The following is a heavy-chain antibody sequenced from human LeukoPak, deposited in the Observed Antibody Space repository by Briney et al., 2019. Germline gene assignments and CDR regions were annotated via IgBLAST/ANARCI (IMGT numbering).Heavy chain of an antibody. D-gene: IGHD3-10*01. Sequence: GGSLRLSCTASGFTFGDYAMSWVRQAPGKGLEWVGFIGSKAYGGTTGYAASVKGRFTISRDDSKSIAYLQMNSLKTEDTAVYYCTRDSRSRARGYFDYWGQGTLVTVSS. CDR2: IGSKAYGGTT. V-gene: IGHV3-49*04. CDR1: GFTFGDYA. CDR3: TRDSRSRARGYFDY. J-gene: IGHJ4*02.